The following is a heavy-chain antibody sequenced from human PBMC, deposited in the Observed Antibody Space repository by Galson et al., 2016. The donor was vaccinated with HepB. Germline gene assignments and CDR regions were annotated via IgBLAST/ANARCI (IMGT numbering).Heavy chain of an antibody. D-gene: IGHD1-26*01. J-gene: IGHJ4*02. CDR3: ARGVIVGITEDS. CDR1: GFTVSNNY. CDR2: IYSGGNT. V-gene: IGHV3-66*01. Sequence: SLRLSCAASGFTVSNNYMSWVRQAPGKGLEWVSVIYSGGNTFYADSVKGRFTISRDSSKNTLYLQMNSLRVEDTAMYYCARGVIVGITEDSWGQGILVTVSS.